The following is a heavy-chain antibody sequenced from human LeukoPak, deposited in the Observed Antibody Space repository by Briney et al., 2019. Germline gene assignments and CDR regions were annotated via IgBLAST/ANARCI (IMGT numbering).Heavy chain of an antibody. Sequence: SETLSLTCTVSGYSISSGYYWGWIRQPPGKGLEWIGSIYHSGSTYYNPSLKSRVTISVDTSKNQFSLKLSSVTAADTAVYYCARPARLRVRGVITRGPYFDYWGQGTLVTVSS. CDR2: IYHSGST. CDR3: ARPARLRVRGVITRGPYFDY. CDR1: GYSISSGYY. D-gene: IGHD3-10*01. J-gene: IGHJ4*02. V-gene: IGHV4-38-2*02.